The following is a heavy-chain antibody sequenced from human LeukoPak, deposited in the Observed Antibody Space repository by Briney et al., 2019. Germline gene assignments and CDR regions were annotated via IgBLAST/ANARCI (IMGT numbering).Heavy chain of an antibody. D-gene: IGHD2-15*01. Sequence: GGSLRLSCAASGFTFSRHWMYWVRQAPGKGLEWVANIKQDGSAKPYVDSVKGRFTISRDNAKNSLFLQMNSLRAEDTAVYYCARDNGWSTDFWGQGTLVTVSS. J-gene: IGHJ4*02. CDR2: IKQDGSAK. V-gene: IGHV3-7*03. CDR3: ARDNGWSTDF. CDR1: GFTFSRHW.